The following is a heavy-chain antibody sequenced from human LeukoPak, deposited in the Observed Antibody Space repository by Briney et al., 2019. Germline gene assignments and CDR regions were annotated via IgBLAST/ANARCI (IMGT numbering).Heavy chain of an antibody. Sequence: SETLSLTCTVSGGSISSYYWSWIRQPPGKGLEWIGYIYYSGSTNYNPSLKSRVTISVDTSKNEVSLKLNSVTAADTAVYYCARRDGDIWGQGTMVTVSS. CDR2: IYYSGST. CDR3: ARRDGDI. D-gene: IGHD5-24*01. V-gene: IGHV4-59*08. J-gene: IGHJ3*02. CDR1: GGSISSYY.